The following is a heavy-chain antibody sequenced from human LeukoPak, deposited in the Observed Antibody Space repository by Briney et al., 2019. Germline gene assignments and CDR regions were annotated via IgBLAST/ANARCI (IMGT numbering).Heavy chain of an antibody. D-gene: IGHD1-26*01. J-gene: IGHJ5*02. V-gene: IGHV3-30*18. CDR3: AKHAHSGSYYSNWFDP. CDR1: GFTFSSYG. CDR2: ISYDGSNK. Sequence: PGGSLRLSCAASGFTFSSYGMHWVRQAPGKGLEWVAVISYDGSNKYYADSVKGRFTISRDNSKNTLYLQMNSLRAEDTAVYYCAKHAHSGSYYSNWFDPWGQGTLVTVSS.